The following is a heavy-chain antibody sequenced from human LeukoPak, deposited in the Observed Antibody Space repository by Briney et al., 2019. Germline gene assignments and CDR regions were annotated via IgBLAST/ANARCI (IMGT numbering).Heavy chain of an antibody. Sequence: GGSLRLSCAASGFTFSRYTMNWVRQAPGKGLEWVSSITSISIYKYHADSLKGRFTISRDNAKNSLYLQMNSLRAEDTAVYYCARDSSSWYPYMDVWGKGTTVTISS. D-gene: IGHD6-13*01. CDR3: ARDSSSWYPYMDV. CDR1: GFTFSRYT. CDR2: ITSISIYK. V-gene: IGHV3-21*01. J-gene: IGHJ6*03.